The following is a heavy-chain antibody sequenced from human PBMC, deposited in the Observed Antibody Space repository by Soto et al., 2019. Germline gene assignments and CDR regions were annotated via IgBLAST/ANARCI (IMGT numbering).Heavy chain of an antibody. D-gene: IGHD2-15*01. CDR3: AKDGKIVVVVAATPLDY. CDR1: GFTFSSYA. J-gene: IGHJ4*02. CDR2: ISGSGGST. V-gene: IGHV3-23*01. Sequence: GGSLRLSCAASGFTFSSYAMSWVRQAPGKGLEWVSAISGSGGSTYYADSVKGRFTISRDNSKNTLYLQMNSLRAEDTAVYYCAKDGKIVVVVAATPLDYWGQGTLVTVSS.